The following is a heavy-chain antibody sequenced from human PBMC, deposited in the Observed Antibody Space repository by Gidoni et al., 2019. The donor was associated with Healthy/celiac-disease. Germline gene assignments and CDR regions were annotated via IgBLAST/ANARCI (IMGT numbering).Heavy chain of an antibody. CDR2: IYSGGST. Sequence: EVQLVESGGGLVQAGGSLRLPCAASGFTVSSNYRSWGRQAPGKGRECVSVIYSGGSTIYADSVKGRFTISRDNSKNTLYLQMNSLRAEDTAVYYCARATRPWGQGTLVTVSS. J-gene: IGHJ5*02. V-gene: IGHV3-66*01. CDR3: ARATRP. CDR1: GFTVSSNY.